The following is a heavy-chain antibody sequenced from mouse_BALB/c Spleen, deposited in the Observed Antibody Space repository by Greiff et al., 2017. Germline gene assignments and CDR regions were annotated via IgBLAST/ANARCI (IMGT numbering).Heavy chain of an antibody. V-gene: IGHV5-6-5*01. CDR3: ARDEGGRWLLLDY. CDR2: ISSGGST. Sequence: DVKLVESGGGLVKPGGSLKLSCAASGFTFSSYAMSWVRQTPEKRLEWVASISSGGSTYYPDSVKGRFTISRDNARNILYLQMSSLRSEDTAMYYCARDEGGRWLLLDYWGQGTTLTVSS. D-gene: IGHD2-3*01. CDR1: GFTFSSYA. J-gene: IGHJ2*01.